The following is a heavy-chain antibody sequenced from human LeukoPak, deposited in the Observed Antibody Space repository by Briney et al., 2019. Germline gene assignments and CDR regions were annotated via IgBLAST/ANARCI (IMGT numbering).Heavy chain of an antibody. Sequence: GGSLRLSCAASGFTFSSYEMNWVRQAPGKGLEWVSYISSSSSYIYYADSVKGRFTISRDNAKNSLYLQMNSLRAEDTAVYYCAREAPGDGDYPYGNFDYWGQGTLVTVSS. J-gene: IGHJ4*02. CDR1: GFTFSSYE. V-gene: IGHV3-21*05. CDR2: ISSSSSYI. CDR3: AREAPGDGDYPYGNFDY. D-gene: IGHD4-17*01.